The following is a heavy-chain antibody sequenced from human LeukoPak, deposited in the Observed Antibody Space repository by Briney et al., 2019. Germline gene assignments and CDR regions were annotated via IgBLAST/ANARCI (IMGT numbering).Heavy chain of an antibody. CDR2: ISWNSGSI. Sequence: PGGSLRLSCAASGFTFDDYAMHWVRQAPGKGLEWVSGISWNSGSIGYADSVKGRFTISRDNAKNSLYLQMYSLRAEDTALYYCAKGTAMVTAFDYWGQGTLVTVSS. CDR3: AKGTAMVTAFDY. V-gene: IGHV3-9*01. CDR1: GFTFDDYA. J-gene: IGHJ4*02. D-gene: IGHD5-18*01.